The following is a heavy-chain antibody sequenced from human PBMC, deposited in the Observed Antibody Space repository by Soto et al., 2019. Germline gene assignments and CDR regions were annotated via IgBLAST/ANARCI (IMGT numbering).Heavy chain of an antibody. V-gene: IGHV4-30-2*01. J-gene: IGHJ5*02. CDR3: ARVPDR. CDR2: IYHSGST. CDR1: GGSINSCGYS. Sequence: PSETLSLTCAVSGGSINSCGYSWSWIRQPPGKGLEWIGYIYHSGSTYYNPSLKSRVTISVDRSKNQFSLKLSSVTAADTAVYYCARVPDRWGQGTLVTVS. D-gene: IGHD2-2*01.